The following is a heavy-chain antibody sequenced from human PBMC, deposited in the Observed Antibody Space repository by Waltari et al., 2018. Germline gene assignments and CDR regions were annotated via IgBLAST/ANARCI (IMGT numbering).Heavy chain of an antibody. CDR1: GGSFSGYY. CDR2: INHSGST. J-gene: IGHJ2*01. D-gene: IGHD5-12*01. Sequence: QVQLQQWGAGLLKPSETLSLPCAVYGGSFSGYYLSWHRQPPGKGLEWIGEINHSGSTNYNPSLKSRVTISVDTSKNQCSLKLSSVTAADTAVYYCARRAWLQLSWYFDLWGRGTLVTVSS. CDR3: ARRAWLQLSWYFDL. V-gene: IGHV4-34*01.